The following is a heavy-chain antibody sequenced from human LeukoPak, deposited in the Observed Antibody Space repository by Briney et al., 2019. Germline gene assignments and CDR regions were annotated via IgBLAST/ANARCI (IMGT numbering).Heavy chain of an antibody. CDR2: ISSSSSTI. CDR3: ARDGGATLVRGVITFDY. J-gene: IGHJ4*02. D-gene: IGHD3-10*01. V-gene: IGHV3-48*04. Sequence: GGSLSLSCAASGFTFTRYSMTWVRQAPGKGLEWVSYISSSSSTIHYADSVKGRFTISRDNTKNSLYLQMNSLRAEDTAVYYCARDGGATLVRGVITFDYWGQGTLVTVSS. CDR1: GFTFTRYS.